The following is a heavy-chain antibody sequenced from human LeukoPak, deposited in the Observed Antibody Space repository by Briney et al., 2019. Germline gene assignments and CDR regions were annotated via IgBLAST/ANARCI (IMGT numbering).Heavy chain of an antibody. Sequence: GESLKISCKGSGHSFTSYWIGWVRQMPGEGLEWMGIIYPGDSDTRYSPSFQGQVTISADKSISTAYLQWSSLKASDTAMYYCARLRIAVAGTSTLYYFDYWGQGTLVTVSS. V-gene: IGHV5-51*01. CDR3: ARLRIAVAGTSTLYYFDY. J-gene: IGHJ4*02. CDR2: IYPGDSDT. CDR1: GHSFTSYW. D-gene: IGHD6-19*01.